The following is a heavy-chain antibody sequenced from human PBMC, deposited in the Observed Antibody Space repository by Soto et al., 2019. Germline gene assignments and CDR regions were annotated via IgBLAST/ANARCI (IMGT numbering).Heavy chain of an antibody. CDR2: ISYDGSNK. CDR3: ARALDFWSAYFDY. J-gene: IGHJ4*02. D-gene: IGHD3-3*01. CDR1: GFTFSSYA. V-gene: IGHV3-30-3*01. Sequence: PGGSLRLSCAASGFTFSSYAMSWVRRAPGKGLEWVAVISYDGSNKYYADSVKGRFTISRDNSKNTLYLQMNSLRTEDTAVYYCARALDFWSAYFDYWGQGSLVTVSS.